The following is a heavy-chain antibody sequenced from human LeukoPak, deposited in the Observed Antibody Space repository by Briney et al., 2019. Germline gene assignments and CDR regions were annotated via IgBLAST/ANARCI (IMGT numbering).Heavy chain of an antibody. CDR3: ARGDYYGSGSYYSGGTATDY. V-gene: IGHV7-4-1*02. D-gene: IGHD3-10*01. J-gene: IGHJ4*02. Sequence: ASVKVSCKASGYAFTSYAMNWVRQAPGQGLEWMGWINTNTGNPTYAQGFTGRFVFSLDTSVSTAYLQISSLKAEDTAVYYCARGDYYGSGSYYSGGTATDYWGQGTLVTVSS. CDR1: GYAFTSYA. CDR2: INTNTGNP.